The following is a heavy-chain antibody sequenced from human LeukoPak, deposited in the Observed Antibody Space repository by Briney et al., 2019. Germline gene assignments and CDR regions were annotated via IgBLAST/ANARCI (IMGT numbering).Heavy chain of an antibody. CDR2: IYYSGST. D-gene: IGHD3-9*01. Sequence: SETLSLTCTVSGGSISSYYWSWIRQPPGKGLEWIGYIYYSGSTNYNPSLKSRVTISVDTSKNQFSLKLSSVTAADTAVYYCARRGLFDWLSQFDYWGQGTLVTVSS. V-gene: IGHV4-59*08. J-gene: IGHJ4*02. CDR1: GGSISSYY. CDR3: ARRGLFDWLSQFDY.